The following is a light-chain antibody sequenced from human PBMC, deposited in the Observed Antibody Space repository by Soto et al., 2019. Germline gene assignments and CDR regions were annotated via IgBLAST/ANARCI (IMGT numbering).Light chain of an antibody. CDR3: SSDTTTNCLI. J-gene: IGLJ2*01. Sequence: QSALTQPASVSGTPGQSITISCTGSSSDIGDYKYVSWYKHHPGKAPKLMIYDVSNRPSGLYQRFSGSKSGNTASLTISGLEAEDEDDYCCSSDTTTNCLIFGGGTQLTVL. CDR2: DVS. CDR1: SSDIGDYKY. V-gene: IGLV2-14*03.